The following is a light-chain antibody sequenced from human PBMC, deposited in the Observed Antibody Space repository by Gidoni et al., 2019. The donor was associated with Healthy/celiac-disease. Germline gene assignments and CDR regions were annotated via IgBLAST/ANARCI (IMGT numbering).Light chain of an antibody. CDR3: QVWDSSSDSWV. CDR1: NIGSKG. J-gene: IGLJ3*02. CDR2: DDS. Sequence: SYVLTQPPTVSAAPGQTARITCGGNNIGSKGVHWYQEKPGQAPVLIVYDDSDRPSGIPERFSGSNSGNTATLTISRVEAGDEADYYCQVWDSSSDSWVFGGGTKLTVL. V-gene: IGLV3-21*02.